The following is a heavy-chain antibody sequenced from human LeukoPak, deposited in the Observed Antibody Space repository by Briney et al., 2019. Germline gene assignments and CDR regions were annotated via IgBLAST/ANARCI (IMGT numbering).Heavy chain of an antibody. V-gene: IGHV3-21*01. Sequence: GGSLRLSCAASGFTFSSYSMNWVRQAPGKGLEWVSSISTSSSYIYYADSVKGRFTISRDNAKNSLYLQMNSLRAEDTAVYYCARDKANTGLDAFDIWGPGTMVTVSS. CDR3: ARDKANTGLDAFDI. CDR2: ISTSSSYI. D-gene: IGHD5-18*01. J-gene: IGHJ3*02. CDR1: GFTFSSYS.